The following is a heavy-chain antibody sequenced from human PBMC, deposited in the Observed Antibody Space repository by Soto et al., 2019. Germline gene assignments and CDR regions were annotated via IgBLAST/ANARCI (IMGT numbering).Heavy chain of an antibody. Sequence: PGGSLRLSCAASGFTFSSYWMSWVRQAPGKGLEWVANIKQDGSEKYYVDSVKGRFTISRDNAKNSLYLQMNSLRAEDTAVYYCARALFVRVGATYYWGQGTLVTVSS. D-gene: IGHD1-26*01. V-gene: IGHV3-7*01. CDR2: IKQDGSEK. CDR1: GFTFSSYW. J-gene: IGHJ4*02. CDR3: ARALFVRVGATYY.